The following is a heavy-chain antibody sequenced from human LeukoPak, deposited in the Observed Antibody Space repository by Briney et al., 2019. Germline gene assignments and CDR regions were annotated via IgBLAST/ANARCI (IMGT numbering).Heavy chain of an antibody. CDR2: INPNSGGT. CDR3: ARGVCSSTSCYYPKNNWFDP. D-gene: IGHD2-2*01. CDR1: GYTFTGYY. J-gene: IGHJ5*02. Sequence: VKVSCKASGYTFTGYYMHWVRQAPGQGLEWMGWINPNSGGTNYAQKFQGRVTMTRDTSISTAYMELSRLRSDDTAVYYCARGVCSSTSCYYPKNNWFDPWGQGTLVTVSS. V-gene: IGHV1-2*02.